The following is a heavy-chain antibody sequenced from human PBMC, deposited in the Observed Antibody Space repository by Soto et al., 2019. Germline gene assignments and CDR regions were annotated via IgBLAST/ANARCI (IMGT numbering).Heavy chain of an antibody. CDR2: ISLYSDGT. V-gene: IGHV1-18*01. CDR3: ARVVPGAEAWFGP. CDR1: GYTFSNYG. J-gene: IGHJ5*02. Sequence: ASVKVSCKTSGYTFSNYGIAWVRQAPGQPLEWLGWISLYSDGTNYAQKFQGRVSMTTDTSTTTAYMELRSLRSDDTAVYYCARVVPGAEAWFGPWGQGTLVTVSS. D-gene: IGHD2-2*01.